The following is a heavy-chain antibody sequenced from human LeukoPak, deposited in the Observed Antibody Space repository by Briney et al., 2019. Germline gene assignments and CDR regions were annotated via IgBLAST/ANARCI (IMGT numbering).Heavy chain of an antibody. Sequence: GGSLRLSSAASGFTFSSYWMHWVRQAPGKGLVWVSRINSDGSSTSYADSVKGRFTISRDNAKNTLYLQMNSLRAEDTAVYYCARDQSDIVATTPIDYWGQGTLVTVSS. J-gene: IGHJ4*02. CDR3: ARDQSDIVATTPIDY. V-gene: IGHV3-74*01. CDR2: INSDGSST. D-gene: IGHD5-12*01. CDR1: GFTFSSYW.